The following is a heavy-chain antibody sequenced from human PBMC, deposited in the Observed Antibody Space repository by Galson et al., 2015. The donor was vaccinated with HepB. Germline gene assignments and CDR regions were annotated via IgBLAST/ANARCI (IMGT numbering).Heavy chain of an antibody. Sequence: SVKVSCKASGGTFSSCTISWVRQAPGQGLEWMGRIIPILGIANYAQKFQGRVTITADKSTSTAYMELSSLRSEDTAVYYCARVAAAGTAFDIWGQGTMVTVSS. J-gene: IGHJ3*02. CDR1: GGTFSSCT. D-gene: IGHD6-13*01. CDR2: IIPILGIA. CDR3: ARVAAAGTAFDI. V-gene: IGHV1-69*02.